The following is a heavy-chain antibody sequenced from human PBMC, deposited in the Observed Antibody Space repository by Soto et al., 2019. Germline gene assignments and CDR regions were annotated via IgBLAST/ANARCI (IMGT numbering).Heavy chain of an antibody. CDR3: ARPAMVRVGAFDI. V-gene: IGHV3-74*01. CDR2: INSDGSST. D-gene: IGHD5-18*01. J-gene: IGHJ3*02. CDR1: GFTFSSYW. Sequence: EVQLVESGGGLVQPGGSLRLSCAASGFTFSSYWMHWVRQAPGKGLVWVSRINSDGSSTSYADSVKGRFTISRDNAKNTLYLQMNSLRAEDTAVYYSARPAMVRVGAFDIWGQGTMVTVSS.